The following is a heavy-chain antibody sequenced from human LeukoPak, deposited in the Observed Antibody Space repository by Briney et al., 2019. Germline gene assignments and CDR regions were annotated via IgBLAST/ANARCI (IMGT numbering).Heavy chain of an antibody. CDR3: AELGITMIGGV. V-gene: IGHV3-48*03. Sequence: GGSLRLSCAASGCTFSSYEMNWVREAPGKGLEWVSYISSSGSTIYYADSVKGRFTISRDNAKNSLYLQMNSLRAEDTAVYYCAELGITMIGGVWGKGTTVTISS. J-gene: IGHJ6*04. D-gene: IGHD3-10*02. CDR2: ISSSGSTI. CDR1: GCTFSSYE.